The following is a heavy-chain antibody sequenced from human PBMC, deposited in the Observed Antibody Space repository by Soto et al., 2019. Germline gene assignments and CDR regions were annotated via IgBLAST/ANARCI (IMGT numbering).Heavy chain of an antibody. CDR1: GGSISSSSYY. CDR3: ARHSSGYDEPQYYFDY. CDR2: IYYSGST. V-gene: IGHV4-39*01. J-gene: IGHJ4*02. Sequence: SETLSLTCTVSGGSISSSSYYWGWIRQPPGKGLEWIGSIYYSGSTYYNPSLKSRVTISVDTSKNQFSLKLSSVTAADTAAYYCARHSSGYDEPQYYFDYWGQGTLVTVSS. D-gene: IGHD5-12*01.